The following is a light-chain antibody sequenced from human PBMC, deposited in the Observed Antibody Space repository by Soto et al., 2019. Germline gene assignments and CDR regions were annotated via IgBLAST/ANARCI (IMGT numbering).Light chain of an antibody. CDR2: GTT. Sequence: EIVLTQSPGTLSLSPGERATLSCRASQSVSSSYFAWYQQKPGQAPRLLIYGTTRRATALPDRFNGSGSGKDFTLTISRREPEDFAMYYFQQYGSSSWTGGQGTKVEI. CDR1: QSVSSSY. CDR3: QQYGSSSWT. V-gene: IGKV3-20*01. J-gene: IGKJ1*01.